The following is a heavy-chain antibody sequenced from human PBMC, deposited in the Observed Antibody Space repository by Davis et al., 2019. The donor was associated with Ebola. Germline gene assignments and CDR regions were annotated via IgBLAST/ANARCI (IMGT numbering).Heavy chain of an antibody. CDR1: GGTFSSYA. CDR3: ARTVVVVAATQYYYYYGMDV. D-gene: IGHD2-15*01. CDR2: IIPILGIA. V-gene: IGHV1-69*04. J-gene: IGHJ6*02. Sequence: SVKVSCKASGGTFSSYAISWVRQAPGQGLEWMGRIIPILGIANYAQKFQGRVTITADKSTSTAYMELSSLRSEDTAVYYCARTVVVVAATQYYYYYGMDVWGQGTTVTVSS.